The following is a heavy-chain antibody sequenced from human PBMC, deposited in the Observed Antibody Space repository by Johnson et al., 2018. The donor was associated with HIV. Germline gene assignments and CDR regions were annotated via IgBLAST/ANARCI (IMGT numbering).Heavy chain of an antibody. CDR3: ARGGLGYQNIHDPFDI. Sequence: EQLVESGGGLVQPGRSLRLSCAASGFSFDDYAMHWVRQPPGKGLEWVSGISWNSGSIGYADSVQGRFTISRDNAKKTLYLQMNSLRAEDTALYYCARGGLGYQNIHDPFDIWGQGTMVTVSS. CDR2: ISWNSGSI. J-gene: IGHJ3*02. CDR1: GFSFDDYA. D-gene: IGHD3-16*02. V-gene: IGHV3-9*01.